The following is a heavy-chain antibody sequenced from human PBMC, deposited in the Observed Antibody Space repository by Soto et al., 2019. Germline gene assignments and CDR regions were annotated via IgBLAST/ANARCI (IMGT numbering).Heavy chain of an antibody. V-gene: IGHV3-23*01. J-gene: IGHJ4*02. CDR2: ISGSGGST. CDR1: GFTFSSYA. CDR3: AKDGSGYSYCYGSYYFDY. D-gene: IGHD5-18*01. Sequence: EVQLLESGGGLVQPGGSLRLSCAASGFTFSSYAMSWVRQAPGKGLEWVSAISGSGGSTYYADSVKGRFTISRDNSKNTLYLQMNSLRAEDTAVYYCAKDGSGYSYCYGSYYFDYWGQGTLVTVSS.